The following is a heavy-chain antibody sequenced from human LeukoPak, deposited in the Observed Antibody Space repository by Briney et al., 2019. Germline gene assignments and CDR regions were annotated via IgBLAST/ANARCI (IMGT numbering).Heavy chain of an antibody. CDR1: GFTFSSYG. D-gene: IGHD3-10*01. CDR3: AKGRGAFDI. CDR2: ISSDGSNK. J-gene: IGHJ3*02. Sequence: GGSLRLSCVASGFTFSSYGMHWVRQAPGKGLEWVAVISSDGSNKYYADSVKGRFTISRDNSKNTLYLQMNSLRAEDTAVYYCAKGRGAFDIWGQGTMVTVSS. V-gene: IGHV3-30*18.